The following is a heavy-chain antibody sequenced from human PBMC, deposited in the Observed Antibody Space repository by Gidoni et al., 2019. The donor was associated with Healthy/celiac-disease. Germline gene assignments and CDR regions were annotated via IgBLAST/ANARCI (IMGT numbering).Heavy chain of an antibody. CDR3: AKAARYSGYDSPGNY. Sequence: QVQLVDSGGGVVQPGRSLRLSCAASGFTFRRYGMPWVRQAPGKGLEWVALISYDGSNKYYADSVKGRFTISRDNSKNTLYLQMNSLRAEDTAVYYCAKAARYSGYDSPGNYWGQGTLVTVSS. D-gene: IGHD5-12*01. J-gene: IGHJ4*02. V-gene: IGHV3-30*18. CDR1: GFTFRRYG. CDR2: ISYDGSNK.